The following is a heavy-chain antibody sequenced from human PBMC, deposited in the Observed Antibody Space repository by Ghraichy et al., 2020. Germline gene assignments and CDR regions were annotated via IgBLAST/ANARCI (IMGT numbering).Heavy chain of an antibody. CDR2: IHSSGST. CDR3: ARTIYGANYHDY. V-gene: IGHV4-31*03. J-gene: IGHJ4*02. Sequence: SETLSLTCTVSGGSINSGGYYWSWIRQDPGKGLEWIGYIHSSGSTYYNPSLQSRVSMSMDKSKNQFALKLISVTAADTALYYCARTIYGANYHDYWGQGTLVTVSS. D-gene: IGHD4/OR15-4a*01. CDR1: GGSINSGGYY.